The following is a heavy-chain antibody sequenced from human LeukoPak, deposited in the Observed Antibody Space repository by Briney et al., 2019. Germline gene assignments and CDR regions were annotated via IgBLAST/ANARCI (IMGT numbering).Heavy chain of an antibody. CDR3: AKNWEITPRIIFFD. D-gene: IGHD4-23*01. Sequence: GGSLRLSCAASGFTFSNYAMSWVRQAPGKGLEWVSAISGSGGSTYYADSVKGRFTISRDNSKNTLYLQMNSLRAEDTAVYYCAKNWEITPRIIFFDWGQGTLVTVSS. J-gene: IGHJ4*02. V-gene: IGHV3-23*01. CDR1: GFTFSNYA. CDR2: ISGSGGST.